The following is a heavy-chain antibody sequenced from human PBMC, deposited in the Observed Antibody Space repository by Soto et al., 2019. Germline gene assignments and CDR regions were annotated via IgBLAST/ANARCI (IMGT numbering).Heavy chain of an antibody. CDR2: INGDGSST. CDR1: GFPFTTYW. V-gene: IGHV3-74*03. D-gene: IGHD3-9*01. J-gene: IGHJ4*02. CDR3: ARDDVLIDY. Sequence: GGSLTLSCAASGFPFTTYWMHWVRQAPGKGLVWVSRINGDGSSTTYADSVKGRFTISRDNAKNTLYLQMNSLRAEDTAVYYCARDDVLIDYWGQGTLVTVSS.